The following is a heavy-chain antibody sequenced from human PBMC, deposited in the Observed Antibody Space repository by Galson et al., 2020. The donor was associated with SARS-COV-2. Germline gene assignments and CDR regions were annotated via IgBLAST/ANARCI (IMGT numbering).Heavy chain of an antibody. D-gene: IGHD6-19*01. J-gene: IGHJ6*02. CDR2: IDWDDDK. CDR3: ARIQSWCGWYDWEPYGMDV. V-gene: IGHV2-70*01. Sequence: SGPTLVKPTQTLTLTCTFSGFSLSTSGMCVSWIRQPPGKALEWLALIDWDDDKYYSTSLKTRLTISKDTSKNQVVLTMTNMDPVDTATYYCARIQSWCGWYDWEPYGMDVWGQGTTVTVSS. CDR1: GFSLSTSGMC.